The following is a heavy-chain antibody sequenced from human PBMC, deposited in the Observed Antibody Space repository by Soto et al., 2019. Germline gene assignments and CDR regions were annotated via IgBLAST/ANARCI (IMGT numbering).Heavy chain of an antibody. CDR1: GFTFTGYW. J-gene: IGHJ4*02. D-gene: IGHD1-26*01. Sequence: EVQLVESGGGLVQPGGSLGLSCAASGFTFTGYWMSWVRQAPGKGLEWVANIKQDGSEKYYVDSVKGRFTIYRDNAKKSLDLQMNRLRTEDTAVYYCARDLMGATAFDYWGQGTLVTVSS. CDR2: IKQDGSEK. V-gene: IGHV3-7*03. CDR3: ARDLMGATAFDY.